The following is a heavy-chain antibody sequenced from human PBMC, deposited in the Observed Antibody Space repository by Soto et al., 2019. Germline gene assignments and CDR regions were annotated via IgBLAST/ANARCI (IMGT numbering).Heavy chain of an antibody. CDR2: IYPGDSDT. J-gene: IGHJ3*02. V-gene: IGHV5-51*03. D-gene: IGHD3-10*01. CDR3: ARLPLRFTMVRVEDAFDI. Sequence: EVQLVQSGAEVKKPGESLKISCKGSGYSFTSYWIGWVRQMPGKGLEWMGIIYPGDSDTRYSPSFQGQVTISADKSISTAYLQWSSLKASDTAMYYCARLPLRFTMVRVEDAFDIWGQGTMVTVSS. CDR1: GYSFTSYW.